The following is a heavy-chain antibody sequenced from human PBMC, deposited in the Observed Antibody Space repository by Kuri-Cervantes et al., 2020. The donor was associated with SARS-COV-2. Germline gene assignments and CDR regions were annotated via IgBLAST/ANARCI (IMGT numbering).Heavy chain of an antibody. D-gene: IGHD6-19*01. Sequence: GESLKISCAASGFTFSSYSMNWVRQAPGKGLEWVSSISSSSSYIYYADSVKGRFTISRDNAKNSLYLQMNSLRAEDTAVYYCARRGEYSSGSFDYWGQGTLVTVSS. CDR3: ARRGEYSSGSFDY. V-gene: IGHV3-21*01. CDR1: GFTFSSYS. J-gene: IGHJ4*02. CDR2: ISSSSSYI.